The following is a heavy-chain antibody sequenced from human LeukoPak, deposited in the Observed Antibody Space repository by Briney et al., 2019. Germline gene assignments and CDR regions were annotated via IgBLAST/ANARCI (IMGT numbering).Heavy chain of an antibody. CDR3: ASLDFWSGYYYNGMDV. J-gene: IGHJ6*02. D-gene: IGHD3-3*01. V-gene: IGHV4-39*01. Sequence: SETLSLTCTVSGGSISSSNCYWGWIRQPPGKGLEWIGSVYHSGSTYYTPSLKSRVTISVDTSKNQFSLQLSSVTAADTAVYYCASLDFWSGYYYNGMDVWGQGTTVSVSS. CDR2: VYHSGST. CDR1: GGSISSSNCY.